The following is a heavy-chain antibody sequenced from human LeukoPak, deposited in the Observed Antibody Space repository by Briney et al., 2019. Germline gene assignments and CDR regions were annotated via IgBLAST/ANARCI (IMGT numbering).Heavy chain of an antibody. CDR3: AREAISGSYRGDAFDI. CDR2: IGTAGDT. Sequence: TGGSLRLSCAASGFTFSSYDMHWVRQATGKGLEWVSAIGTAGDTYYPGSVKGRFTISRENAKNSLYLQMNSLRAGDTAVYYCAREAISGSYRGDAFDIWGQGTMVTVSS. J-gene: IGHJ3*02. D-gene: IGHD1-26*01. V-gene: IGHV3-13*01. CDR1: GFTFSSYD.